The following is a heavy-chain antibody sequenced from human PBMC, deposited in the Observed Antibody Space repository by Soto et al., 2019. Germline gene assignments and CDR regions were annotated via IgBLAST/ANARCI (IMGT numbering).Heavy chain of an antibody. CDR3: ARDYYDSSGYYCLDY. D-gene: IGHD3-22*01. CDR1: GGTFSSYA. V-gene: IGHV1-69*06. J-gene: IGHJ4*02. Sequence: ASVKVSCNASGGTFSSYAISWVRQAPGQGLEWMGGIIPIFGTANYAQKFQGRVTITADKSTSTAYMELSSLRSEDTAVYYCARDYYDSSGYYCLDYWGQGTLVTVSS. CDR2: IIPIFGTA.